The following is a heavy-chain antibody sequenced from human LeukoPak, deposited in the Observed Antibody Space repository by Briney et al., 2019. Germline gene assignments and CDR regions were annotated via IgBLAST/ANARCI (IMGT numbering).Heavy chain of an antibody. Sequence: SETLSLTCAVSGGSISTTHWWSWVRQPPGKGLEWIGENFHSGTTNYNPSLKSRVTISIDKSQNQFSLKLSSVTAADTAVYYCARDQWLLRGGDHDAFDIWGRGTMVTVSS. CDR2: NFHSGTT. CDR3: ARDQWLLRGGDHDAFDI. J-gene: IGHJ3*02. V-gene: IGHV4-4*02. D-gene: IGHD6-19*01. CDR1: GGSISTTHW.